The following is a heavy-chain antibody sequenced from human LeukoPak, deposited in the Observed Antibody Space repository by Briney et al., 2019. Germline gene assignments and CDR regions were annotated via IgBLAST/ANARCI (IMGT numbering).Heavy chain of an antibody. V-gene: IGHV3-23*01. Sequence: GGSLRVSCAASGFTFSSYAMRWVRQAPGKGLEWVSAISGSGGSTYYADSVKGRFTISRDNSKNTLYLQMNSLRAEDTAVYYCAKDDDYGDLYYFDYWGQGTLVTVSS. CDR2: ISGSGGST. CDR3: AKDDDYGDLYYFDY. D-gene: IGHD4-17*01. CDR1: GFTFSSYA. J-gene: IGHJ4*02.